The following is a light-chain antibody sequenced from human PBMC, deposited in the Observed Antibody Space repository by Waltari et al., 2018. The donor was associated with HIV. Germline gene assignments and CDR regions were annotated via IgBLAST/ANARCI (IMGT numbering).Light chain of an antibody. CDR1: QSLSSN. CDR3: QQYINFPPYT. V-gene: IGKV3-15*01. CDR2: GAS. Sequence: EIVLTQSPAALSVSPGERATLSCRASQSLSSNLAWYQQKPGQPPRLLIYGASPRATGIPVRFSGTGSGTEYTLTISSLQSEDFAIYFCQQYINFPPYTFGQGTKVELK. J-gene: IGKJ2*01.